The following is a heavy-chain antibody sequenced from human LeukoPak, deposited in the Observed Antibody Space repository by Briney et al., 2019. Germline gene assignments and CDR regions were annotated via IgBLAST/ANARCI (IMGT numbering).Heavy chain of an antibody. CDR3: ATAYSGYDYFDY. CDR2: ITSSGSTR. V-gene: IGHV3-48*03. Sequence: GGPLRLSCAASGFTFSSYEMNWVRQAPGKGLEWVSYITSSGSTRYYGDSMKGRFTISRDNAKNSLYLQMNSLRAEDTAVYYCATAYSGYDYFDYWGQGTLVTVSS. CDR1: GFTFSSYE. D-gene: IGHD5-12*01. J-gene: IGHJ4*02.